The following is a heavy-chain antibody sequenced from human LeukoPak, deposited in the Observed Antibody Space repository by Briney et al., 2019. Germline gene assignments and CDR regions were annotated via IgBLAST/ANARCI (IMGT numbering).Heavy chain of an antibody. D-gene: IGHD2-2*01. CDR1: GFTFDDYG. Sequence: GGSLRLSCAASGFTFDDYGVSWVRQAPGKGLEWVSGINWNGGSTGYADSVKGRFTISRDNAKNSLYLQMNSLRAEDTALYYCARSLPAATVGAFDYWGQGTLVTVSS. V-gene: IGHV3-20*04. CDR3: ARSLPAATVGAFDY. CDR2: INWNGGST. J-gene: IGHJ4*02.